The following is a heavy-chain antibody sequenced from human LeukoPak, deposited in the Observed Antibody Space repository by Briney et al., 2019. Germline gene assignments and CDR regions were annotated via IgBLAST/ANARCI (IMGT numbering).Heavy chain of an antibody. J-gene: IGHJ4*02. V-gene: IGHV3-30-3*01. CDR3: ARAWDY. CDR2: ISSDGNTQ. Sequence: PGGSLRLSCAASGFTFSSYAMHWVRQAPGKGLDWAAVISSDGNTQYYADSVKGRFTISRDNSNNTLYLQMNSLRADDTAVYYCARAWDYWGQGTLVTVSS. CDR1: GFTFSSYA.